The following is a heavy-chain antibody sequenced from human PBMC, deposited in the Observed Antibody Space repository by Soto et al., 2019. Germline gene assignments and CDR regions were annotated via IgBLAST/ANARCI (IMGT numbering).Heavy chain of an antibody. V-gene: IGHV4-39*01. Sequence: QLRLQESGPGLVKSSGTLFLTCTVSGASITSDDVYWVWIRLPPGQGLGWIGTISHSGDTFYNPPLKSLLPMYLDSSKNKFSLRLTSVTAADAAVYFCARQMRGPIPYFGWLSPVTSWGQGTLVTVSS. CDR1: GASITSDDVY. CDR2: ISHSGDT. D-gene: IGHD3-9*01. J-gene: IGHJ5*02. CDR3: ARQMRGPIPYFGWLSPVTS.